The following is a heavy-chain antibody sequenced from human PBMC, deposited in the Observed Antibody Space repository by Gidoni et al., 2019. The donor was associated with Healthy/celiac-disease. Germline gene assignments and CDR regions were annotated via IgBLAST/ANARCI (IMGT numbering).Heavy chain of an antibody. D-gene: IGHD3-10*02. V-gene: IGHV4-34*01. CDR3: ARGLLFRPYYYYYGMDV. CDR2: INHSGST. J-gene: IGHJ6*02. Sequence: QVQLQQWGAGLLKPSETLSLTCAVYGGSFSGYYWSWIRQPPGKGLEWIGEINHSGSTNYNPSLKSRVTISVDTSKNQFSLKLSSVTAADTAVYYCARGLLFRPYYYYYGMDVWGQGTTVTVSS. CDR1: GGSFSGYY.